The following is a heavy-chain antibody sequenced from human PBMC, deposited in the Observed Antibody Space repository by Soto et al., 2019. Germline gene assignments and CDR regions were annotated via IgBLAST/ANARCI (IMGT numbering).Heavy chain of an antibody. V-gene: IGHV4-31*03. CDR2: IYYSGST. J-gene: IGHJ6*02. Sequence: SDTLSLTCTVSGGSLSSGGYYWSWIRQHPGKGLEWIGYIYYSGSTYYNPSLKSRVTISVDTSKNQFSLKLSSVTAADTAVYYCARAQIPASSSWHYYYYGMDVWGQGTTVTVSS. CDR1: GGSLSSGGYY. CDR3: ARAQIPASSSWHYYYYGMDV. D-gene: IGHD6-13*01.